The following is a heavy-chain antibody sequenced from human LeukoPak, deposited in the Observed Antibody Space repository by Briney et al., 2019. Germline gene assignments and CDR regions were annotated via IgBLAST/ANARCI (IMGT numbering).Heavy chain of an antibody. CDR3: AREAFFYYFDY. J-gene: IGHJ4*02. CDR1: GFTFSSYS. CDR2: ISSSSCTI. Sequence: GGFLRLSCAASGFTFSSYSMNWVRQAPGKGLEWVSYISSSSCTIYYADSVKGRFTISRDNAKNSLYLQMNSLRAEDTAVYYCAREAFFYYFDYWGQGTLVTLSS. V-gene: IGHV3-48*04.